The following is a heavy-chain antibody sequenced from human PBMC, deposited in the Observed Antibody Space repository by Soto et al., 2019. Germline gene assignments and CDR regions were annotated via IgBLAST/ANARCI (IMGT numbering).Heavy chain of an antibody. CDR1: GFTFSSYA. Sequence: PGGSLRLSCAASGFTFSSYAMHWVRQAPGKGLEWVAVISYDGSNKYYADSVKGRFTISRDNSKNTLYLQMNGLRAEDTAVYYCARARSEMAIRALYYGMDVWGQGTTVTVSS. J-gene: IGHJ6*02. CDR3: ARARSEMAIRALYYGMDV. V-gene: IGHV3-30-3*01. CDR2: ISYDGSNK. D-gene: IGHD2-21*01.